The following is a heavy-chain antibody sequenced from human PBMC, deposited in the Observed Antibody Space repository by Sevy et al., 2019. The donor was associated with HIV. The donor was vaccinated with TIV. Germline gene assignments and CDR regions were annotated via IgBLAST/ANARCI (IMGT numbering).Heavy chain of an antibody. V-gene: IGHV3-30*10. CDR2: ISRDGSNS. CDR3: ASRRTLDYWVGPFDY. J-gene: IGHJ4*02. CDR1: GFTFTDYA. Sequence: GGSLRLSCVASGFTFTDYAMHWVRQAPGKGLEWVAVISRDGSNSYYMDSVKGRFTISRDTPKNTLYLQMNSLSAEDTAVSYFASRRTLDYWVGPFDYWGQGTLVTVSS. D-gene: IGHD3-9*01.